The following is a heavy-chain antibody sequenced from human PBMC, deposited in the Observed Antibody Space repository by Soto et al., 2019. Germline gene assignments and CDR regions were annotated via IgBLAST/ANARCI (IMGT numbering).Heavy chain of an antibody. CDR2: ITSSSGHI. D-gene: IGHD3-10*01. CDR1: GFTLTTYT. CDR3: VRERGLSSFYGMDV. V-gene: IGHV3-21*01. J-gene: IGHJ6*02. Sequence: GGSLRLSCAASGFTLTTYTMNWVRQASGKGLEWVSSITSSSGHIYYADSVKGRFTISRDNARNSLYLQMNSLRAEDTAVYYCVRERGLSSFYGMDVWGQGTTVTVSS.